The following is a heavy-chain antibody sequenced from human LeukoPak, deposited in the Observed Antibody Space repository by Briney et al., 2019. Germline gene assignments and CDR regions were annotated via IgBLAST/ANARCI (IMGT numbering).Heavy chain of an antibody. CDR1: GFTFSSFG. J-gene: IGHJ4*02. CDR3: ATLSDAIAAAGTRNY. D-gene: IGHD6-13*01. Sequence: GGSLRLSCAASGFTFSSFGMSWVRQAPGKGLEWVSGISGSGGSTYYADSVKGRFTISRDNSKNTLYLQMSSLRAEDTAVYYCATLSDAIAAAGTRNYWGQGTLVTVSS. CDR2: ISGSGGST. V-gene: IGHV3-23*01.